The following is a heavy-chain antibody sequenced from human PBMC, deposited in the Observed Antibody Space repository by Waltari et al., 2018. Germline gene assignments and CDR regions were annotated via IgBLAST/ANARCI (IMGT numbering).Heavy chain of an antibody. D-gene: IGHD1-26*01. CDR1: GGSFSGYY. Sequence: QVQLQQWGAGLLKPSETLSLTCAVYGGSFSGYYWSWLRQPPGKGLEWIGEINHSGSTNYNPSLKSRVTISVDTSKNQFSLKLSSVTAADTAVYYCARASSSGSYPIPFDYWGQGTLVTVSS. CDR2: INHSGST. J-gene: IGHJ4*02. V-gene: IGHV4-34*01. CDR3: ARASSSGSYPIPFDY.